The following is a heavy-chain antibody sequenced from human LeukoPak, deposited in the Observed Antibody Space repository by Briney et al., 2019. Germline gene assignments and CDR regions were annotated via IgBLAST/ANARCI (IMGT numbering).Heavy chain of an antibody. D-gene: IGHD1-1*01. Sequence: EASVKVSRKASGYTFTSYGISWVRQAPGQGLEWMGWISAYDGNTNYAQKLQGRVTMTTDTSTSTAYMELRSLRSDDTAVYYCARTGYNWNDVGFDPWGQGTLVTVSS. J-gene: IGHJ5*02. CDR1: GYTFTSYG. CDR2: ISAYDGNT. CDR3: ARTGYNWNDVGFDP. V-gene: IGHV1-18*04.